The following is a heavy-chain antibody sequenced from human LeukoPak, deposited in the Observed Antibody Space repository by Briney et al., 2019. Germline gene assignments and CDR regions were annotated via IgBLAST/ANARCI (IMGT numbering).Heavy chain of an antibody. CDR3: ARERNDYDTSGYHTYYFDY. D-gene: IGHD3-22*01. Sequence: SQTLSLTCAISGDSVSTNSAAWSWIRQSPSRGLEWLGRTYYRSKWYHDYAVSVKSRITINSDTSKNQFSLQLNSVTPEDTAVDSCARERNDYDTSGYHTYYFDYWGQGTLVTVSS. CDR2: TYYRSKWYH. CDR1: GDSVSTNSAA. J-gene: IGHJ4*02. V-gene: IGHV6-1*01.